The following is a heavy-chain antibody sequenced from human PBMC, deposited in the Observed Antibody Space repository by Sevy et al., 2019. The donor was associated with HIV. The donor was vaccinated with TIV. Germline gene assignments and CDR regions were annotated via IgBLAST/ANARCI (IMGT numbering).Heavy chain of an antibody. Sequence: GGSLRLSCAASGFTFSSYAMSWVRQAPGKGLEWVSAISGSGGSTYYADSVKGRFTISRDNSKNTLYLQMNSLRAEDTAVYYCAKVGALVPAAIPVNWFDPWGQGTLVTVSS. D-gene: IGHD2-2*02. J-gene: IGHJ5*02. CDR3: AKVGALVPAAIPVNWFDP. V-gene: IGHV3-23*01. CDR2: ISGSGGST. CDR1: GFTFSSYA.